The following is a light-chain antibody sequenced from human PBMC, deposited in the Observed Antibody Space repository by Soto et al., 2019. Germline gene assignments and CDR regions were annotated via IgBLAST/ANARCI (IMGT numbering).Light chain of an antibody. CDR1: QDISNY. J-gene: IGKJ1*01. CDR3: QHGET. V-gene: IGKV1-5*03. CDR2: KAS. Sequence: DIQMTQSPSSLSASVGDRVTITCQASQDISNYLNWYQQKPGKAPKLLIYKASSLESGVPSGFSGSGSGTEFTLTISSLQPDDFATYYCQHGETFGQGTKVDIK.